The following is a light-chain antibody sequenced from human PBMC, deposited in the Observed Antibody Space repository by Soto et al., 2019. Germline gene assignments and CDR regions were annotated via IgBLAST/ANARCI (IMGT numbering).Light chain of an antibody. CDR2: DNI. Sequence: QLVLTQPPSVSGAPGQRVTISCTGSSSNIGAGYDVHWYQHLPGTAPKLLIYDNINRPSGVPDRFSGSKSGTSASLAITGLQAEDEVDYYCQSYDSSRTVVFGGGTKLTVL. V-gene: IGLV1-40*01. J-gene: IGLJ2*01. CDR1: SSNIGAGYD. CDR3: QSYDSSRTVV.